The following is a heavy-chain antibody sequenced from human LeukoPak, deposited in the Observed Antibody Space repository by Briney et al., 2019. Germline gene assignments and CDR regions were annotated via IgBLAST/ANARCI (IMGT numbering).Heavy chain of an antibody. V-gene: IGHV4-39*01. J-gene: IGHJ4*02. D-gene: IGHD5-24*01. CDR1: GVSISGTNYY. Sequence: PSETLSLTCDVSGVSISGTNYYWGWIRQPPGMGLEWIGSIHYRLPTFYNPLLKSRVTIPVDTSKNQISLRLRSVTAADTAVYYCARHEEEDGYNAKTPDYWRQGTLVTVSS. CDR2: IHYRLPT. CDR3: ARHEEEDGYNAKTPDY.